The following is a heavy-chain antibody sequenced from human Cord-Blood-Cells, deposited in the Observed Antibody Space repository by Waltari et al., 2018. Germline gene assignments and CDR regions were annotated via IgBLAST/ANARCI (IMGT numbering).Heavy chain of an antibody. D-gene: IGHD3-9*01. CDR3: ARGLRGLRYFDWLLPEYYFDY. J-gene: IGHJ4*02. V-gene: IGHV4-34*01. Sequence: QVQLQQWGAGLLKPSETLSLTRAVYGGSFSGYYWSRIRKPPGKGLEWIGEINHSGSTNYNPSLKSRVTISVDTSKNQFSLKLSSVTAADTAVYYCARGLRGLRYFDWLLPEYYFDYWGQGTLVTVSS. CDR2: INHSGST. CDR1: GGSFSGYY.